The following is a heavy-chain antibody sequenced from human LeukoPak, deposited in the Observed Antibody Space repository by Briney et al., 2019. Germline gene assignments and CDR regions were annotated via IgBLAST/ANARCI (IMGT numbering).Heavy chain of an antibody. J-gene: IGHJ5*02. CDR2: IYYSGST. Sequence: SETLSLTCTVSGGSISSSSYYWGWIRQPPGKGLEWIGSIYYSGSTYYNPSLKSRVTISVDTSKNQFSLKLSSVTAADTAVYYCARVWQQLVLIGWFDPWGRGTLVTVSS. CDR1: GGSISSSSYY. CDR3: ARVWQQLVLIGWFDP. D-gene: IGHD6-13*01. V-gene: IGHV4-39*07.